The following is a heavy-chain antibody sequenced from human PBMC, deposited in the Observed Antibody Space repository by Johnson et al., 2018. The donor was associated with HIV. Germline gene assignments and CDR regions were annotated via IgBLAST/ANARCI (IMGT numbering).Heavy chain of an antibody. CDR2: IWYDGRNK. CDR1: GFTFSSYG. J-gene: IGHJ3*02. V-gene: IGHV3-33*08. D-gene: IGHD5-12*01. Sequence: QVQLVESGGGLVQPGGSLRLSCAASGFTFSSYGMHWVRQAPGKGLEWVAVIWYDGRNKYYADSVKGRFTISRDNSKNTLYLQMGSLRAEDTAVYFCARGYSSNFDIWGQGTMVTVSS. CDR3: ARGYSSNFDI.